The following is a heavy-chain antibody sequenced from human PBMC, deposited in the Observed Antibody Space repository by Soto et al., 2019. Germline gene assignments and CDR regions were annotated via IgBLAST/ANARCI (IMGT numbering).Heavy chain of an antibody. D-gene: IGHD3-10*01. CDR1: GFTFSSYG. CDR3: ARDRDYGSGSNDY. CDR2: IWYDGSNK. Sequence: QVQMVESGGGVVQPGRSLRLSCAASGFTFSSYGMHWVRQAPGKGLEWVAVIWYDGSNKYYADSVKGRFTISRDNSKNTLYLQMNSLRAEDTAVYYCARDRDYGSGSNDYWGQGTLVTVSS. J-gene: IGHJ4*02. V-gene: IGHV3-33*01.